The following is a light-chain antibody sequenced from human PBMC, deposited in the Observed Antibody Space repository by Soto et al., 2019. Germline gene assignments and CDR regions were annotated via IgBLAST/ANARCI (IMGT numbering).Light chain of an antibody. J-gene: IGKJ4*01. CDR1: QSVSGY. Sequence: EIVLTQSPDTLSLSPGERATLSCRASQSVSGYFGWYQQKPGQAPRLLIYDASNRAYGVPARFRGSGSGTNVTLPIASLEPEDFAVYYCQQRSNWPYLTFGGGTRV. V-gene: IGKV3-11*01. CDR2: DAS. CDR3: QQRSNWPYLT.